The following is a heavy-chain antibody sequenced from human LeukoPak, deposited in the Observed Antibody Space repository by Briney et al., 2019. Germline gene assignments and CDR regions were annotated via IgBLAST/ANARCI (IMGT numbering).Heavy chain of an antibody. V-gene: IGHV7-4-1*02. CDR1: GYTFSGYY. CDR2: INTNTGNP. Sequence: ASVKVSCKASGYTFSGYYIHWVRQAPGQGLEWMGWINTNTGNPTYAQGFTGRFVFSLDTSVSTAYLQISSLKAEDTAVYYCAREGVLEGGSGTYYYMDVWGKGTTVTVSS. D-gene: IGHD3-10*01. J-gene: IGHJ6*03. CDR3: AREGVLEGGSGTYYYMDV.